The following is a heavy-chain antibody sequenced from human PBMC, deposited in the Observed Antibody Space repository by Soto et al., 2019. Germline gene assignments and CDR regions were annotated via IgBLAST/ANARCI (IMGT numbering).Heavy chain of an antibody. CDR2: ISYDGSNK. J-gene: IGHJ4*02. Sequence: QVQLVESGGGVVQPERSLRLSCAASGFTFSSYAMHWVRQAPGKGLEWVAVISYDGSNKYYADSVKGRFTISRDNSKNPLDLQMNSLRAEDTAVYYCARDGGYGDYVTYYFDYWGQGTLVTVSS. V-gene: IGHV3-30-3*01. CDR1: GFTFSSYA. D-gene: IGHD4-17*01. CDR3: ARDGGYGDYVTYYFDY.